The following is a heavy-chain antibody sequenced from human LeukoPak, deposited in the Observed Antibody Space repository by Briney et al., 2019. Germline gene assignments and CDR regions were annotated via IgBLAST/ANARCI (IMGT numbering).Heavy chain of an antibody. CDR1: GGSISSGGYY. J-gene: IGHJ4*02. Sequence: SQTLSPTCTVSGGSISSGGYYWSWIRQHPGKGLEWIGYIYYSGSTYYNPSLKSQVTISVDTSKNQFSLKLSSVTAADTAVYYCTAGRSDYFDFWGQGTLVTVSS. D-gene: IGHD6-25*01. V-gene: IGHV4-31*01. CDR3: TAGRSDYFDF. CDR2: IYYSGST.